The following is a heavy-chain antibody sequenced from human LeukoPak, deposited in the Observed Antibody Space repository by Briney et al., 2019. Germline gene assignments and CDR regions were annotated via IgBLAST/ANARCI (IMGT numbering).Heavy chain of an antibody. Sequence: GGSLRLSCAASGFTFNNYAMSWVRQAPGKGLEWVSTISGGGVSTYYADSVKGRFTISRDNSKNTLYLQMNSLRAEDTAVYYCARDRGQFVRRYYGMDVWGQGTTVTVSS. V-gene: IGHV3-23*01. CDR3: ARDRGQFVRRYYGMDV. D-gene: IGHD3-10*01. J-gene: IGHJ6*02. CDR1: GFTFNNYA. CDR2: ISGGGVST.